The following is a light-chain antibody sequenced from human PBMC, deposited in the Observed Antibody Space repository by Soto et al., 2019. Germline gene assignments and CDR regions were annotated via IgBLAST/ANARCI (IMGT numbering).Light chain of an antibody. J-gene: IGKJ1*01. CDR3: QQYAYWPET. V-gene: IGKV3D-15*01. CDR1: QSVRTN. CDR2: YSS. Sequence: EVMMTQFPDTVSVTPGETVTLSCGASQSVRTNLAWYQQRPGQAPRLLIHYSSTRASDIPARFSGSGSGTNFTLALSSLQSEDFAVYYCQQYAYWPETFGQGTKVDIK.